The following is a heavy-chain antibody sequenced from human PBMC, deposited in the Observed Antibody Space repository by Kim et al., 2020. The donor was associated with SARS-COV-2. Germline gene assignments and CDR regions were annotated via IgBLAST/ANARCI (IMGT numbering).Heavy chain of an antibody. J-gene: IGHJ6*02. CDR3: AGGTYYYDSGGYWTEGGYGLDV. Sequence: SVKVSCKASGDTFSNYAITWVRQAPGQGLEWMGRVSPVLNTATYAQKFQGRVTIAADTTTSTAYMELTIVRSEDTAVYYCAGGTYYYDSGGYWTEGGYGLDVWGQGTTVTVSS. V-gene: IGHV1-69*04. CDR2: VSPVLNTA. CDR1: GDTFSNYA. D-gene: IGHD3-22*01.